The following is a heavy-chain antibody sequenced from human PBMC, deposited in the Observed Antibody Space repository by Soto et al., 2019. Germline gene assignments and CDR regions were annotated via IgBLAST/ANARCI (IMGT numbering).Heavy chain of an antibody. D-gene: IGHD6-6*01. CDR2: IIPIFGTA. CDR1: GGTFSSYA. CDR3: GRSSSHGPGTKYYYYYYGMDV. V-gene: IGHV1-69*13. Sequence: SVKVSCKASGGTFSSYAISWVRQAPGQGLEWMGGIIPIFGTANYAQKFQGRVTITADESTSTAYMELSSLRSEDTAVYYCGRSSSHGPGTKYYYYYYGMDVWGQGTTVTVSS. J-gene: IGHJ6*02.